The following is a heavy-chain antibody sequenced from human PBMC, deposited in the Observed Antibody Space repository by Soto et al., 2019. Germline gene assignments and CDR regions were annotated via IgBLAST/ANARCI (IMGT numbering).Heavy chain of an antibody. Sequence: GGSLRLSCAASGFTFSSYGMHWVRQAPGKGMEWVAVIWYDGSNKYYADSVKVRFTISRDNSKNTLYLQMNSLRAEDTAVYYCARVSLQLVKWGPNDYSGQGTLVTVSS. CDR3: ARVSLQLVKWGPNDY. CDR1: GFTFSSYG. J-gene: IGHJ4*02. D-gene: IGHD6-13*01. CDR2: IWYDGSNK. V-gene: IGHV3-33*01.